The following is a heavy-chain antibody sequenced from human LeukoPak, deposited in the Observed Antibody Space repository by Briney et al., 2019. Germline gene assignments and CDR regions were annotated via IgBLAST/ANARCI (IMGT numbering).Heavy chain of an antibody. CDR3: ARDGDYYDSSGTIDY. D-gene: IGHD3-22*01. Sequence: GGSLRLFCAASGFTFSDYYMSWIRQARGKGLEGVSYISSSGSTIYYADSVKGRFTISRDNAKNSLYLQMNSLRAEDTAVYYCARDGDYYDSSGTIDYWGQGTLVTVSS. CDR1: GFTFSDYY. CDR2: ISSSGSTI. J-gene: IGHJ4*02. V-gene: IGHV3-11*01.